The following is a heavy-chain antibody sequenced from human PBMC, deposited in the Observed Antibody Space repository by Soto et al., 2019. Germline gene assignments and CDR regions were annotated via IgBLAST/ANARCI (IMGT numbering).Heavy chain of an antibody. CDR3: ARSLYDYVRGSYRPLDY. D-gene: IGHD3-16*02. Sequence: GVSLRLSCAASGFTFGSYEMNWVRQAPGKGLEWVSYVSSSCSTIYYAGSEKGRFTISRDNAKNSLYMQMNSLRAEDTAVYYCARSLYDYVRGSYRPLDYCGQGTLVTVYS. CDR1: GFTFGSYE. V-gene: IGHV3-48*03. J-gene: IGHJ4*02. CDR2: VSSSCSTI.